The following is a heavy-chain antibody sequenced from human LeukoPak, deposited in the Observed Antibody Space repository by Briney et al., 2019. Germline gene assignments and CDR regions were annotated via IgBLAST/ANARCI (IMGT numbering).Heavy chain of an antibody. V-gene: IGHV1-69*13. D-gene: IGHD2-2*01. CDR2: IIPIFGTA. J-gene: IGHJ6*02. Sequence: SVKVSCKASGGTFSSYAISWVRQAPGQGLEWMGGIIPIFGTANYAQKFQGRVTITADESTSTAYMELSSLRSEDTAVYYCAREGLCTSCPYYYYGMDVWGQGTTVTVSS. CDR1: GGTFSSYA. CDR3: AREGLCTSCPYYYYGMDV.